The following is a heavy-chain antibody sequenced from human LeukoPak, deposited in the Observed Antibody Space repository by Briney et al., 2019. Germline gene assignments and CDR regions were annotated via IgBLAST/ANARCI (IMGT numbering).Heavy chain of an antibody. CDR2: IYTSGST. CDR3: ARGGWRDYFDY. D-gene: IGHD1-26*01. V-gene: IGHV4-4*07. J-gene: IGHJ4*02. CDR1: GDSISSYY. Sequence: AESLSLTCTVSGDSISSYYWSWIRQPAGKGLEWLGRIYTSGSTNFNPSLKTRVTMSVNTSRNQSFWKRRSVLTAHPACSSCARGGWRDYFDYWGQGTLVTVSS.